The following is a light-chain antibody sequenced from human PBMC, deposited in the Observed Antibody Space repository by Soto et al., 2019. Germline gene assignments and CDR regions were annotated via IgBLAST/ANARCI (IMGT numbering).Light chain of an antibody. CDR2: EVT. CDR1: SSDLGGYDY. Sequence: QSALTQPPSASGSPGQSVTISCTGTSSDLGGYDYVSWYQQRPGKAPKLLIHEVTKRPSGVPDRFSGSKSGNTASLTVSGLQAEDEADYYCSSYAGRTLYVFGTGTKVTVL. J-gene: IGLJ1*01. CDR3: SSYAGRTLYV. V-gene: IGLV2-8*01.